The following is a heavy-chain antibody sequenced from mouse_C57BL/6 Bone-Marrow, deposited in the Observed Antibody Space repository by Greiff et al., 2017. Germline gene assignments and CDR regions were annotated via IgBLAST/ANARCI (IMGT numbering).Heavy chain of an antibody. D-gene: IGHD2-5*01. Sequence: QVQLQQPGAELVKPGASVKMSCKASGYTFTSYWITWVKQRPGQGLEWIGDIYPGSGSTNYNEKFKSKATLTVDTSSSAAYMQLSSLTSEDSAVYYCARPYYSISWYFDVCGTETTVTVSS. CDR3: ARPYYSISWYFDV. CDR1: GYTFTSYW. J-gene: IGHJ1*03. CDR2: IYPGSGST. V-gene: IGHV1-55*01.